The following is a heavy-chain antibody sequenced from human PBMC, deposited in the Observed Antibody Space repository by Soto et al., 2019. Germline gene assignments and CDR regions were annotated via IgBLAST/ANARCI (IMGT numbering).Heavy chain of an antibody. Sequence: GGSLRLSCSASGFTFSSYAMHWVRQAPGKGLEYVSAISSNGGSTYYADSVKGRFTISRDNSKNTLYLQMSSLRAEDTTVYYCVKDLTGDYYDSSGYFDYWGQGTLVTVSS. CDR3: VKDLTGDYYDSSGYFDY. D-gene: IGHD3-22*01. CDR1: GFTFSSYA. V-gene: IGHV3-64D*06. CDR2: ISSNGGST. J-gene: IGHJ4*02.